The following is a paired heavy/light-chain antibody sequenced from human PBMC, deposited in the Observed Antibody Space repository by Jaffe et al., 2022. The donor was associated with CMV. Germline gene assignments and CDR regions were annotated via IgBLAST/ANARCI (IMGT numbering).Light chain of an antibody. CDR1: SLRSYY. J-gene: IGLJ2*01. V-gene: IGLV3-19*01. CDR2: GKN. CDR3: NSRDSSGNPHVV. Sequence: SSELTQDPAVSVALGQTVRITCQGDSLRSYYASWYQQKPGQAPVLVIYGKNNRPSGIPDRFSGSSSGNTASLTITGAQAEDEADYYCNSRDSSGNPHVVFGGGTKLTVL.
Heavy chain of an antibody. J-gene: IGHJ4*02. D-gene: IGHD3-22*01. CDR2: IYYSGST. CDR1: GGSISSSSYY. Sequence: QLQLQESGPGLVKPSETLSLTCTVSGGSISSSSYYWGWIRQPPGKGLEWIGSIYYSGSTYYNPSLKSRVTISVDTSKNQFSLKLSSVTAADTAVYYCASPRPDYYDSSGTTLSFDYWGQGTLVTVSS. V-gene: IGHV4-39*01. CDR3: ASPRPDYYDSSGTTLSFDY.